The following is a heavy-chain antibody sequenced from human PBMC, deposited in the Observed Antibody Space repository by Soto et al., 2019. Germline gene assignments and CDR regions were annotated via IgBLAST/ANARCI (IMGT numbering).Heavy chain of an antibody. Sequence: GASVKVSCKASGYTFTSYYMHWVRQAPGQGLEWMGIINPSVGSTSYAQKFQGRVTITGDESTSTAYMELSSLRSEDTAVYYCARVREVLVVVGPFDYWGQGTLVTV. D-gene: IGHD3-22*01. J-gene: IGHJ4*02. V-gene: IGHV1-46*01. CDR1: GYTFTSYY. CDR3: ARVREVLVVVGPFDY. CDR2: INPSVGST.